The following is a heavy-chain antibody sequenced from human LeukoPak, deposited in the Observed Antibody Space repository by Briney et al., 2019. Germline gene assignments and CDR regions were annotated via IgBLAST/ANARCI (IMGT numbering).Heavy chain of an antibody. CDR2: ISGGGVTT. CDR1: GFTSIAYA. CDR3: ARNQQLGGHSYYYYGMDV. Sequence: GGSLRLSCVGSGFTSIAYALTWARQAPGKGLEWVSGISGGGVTTYYADSVKGRFTISRDSSKNTLYLQMNSLRADDTAIYYCARNQQLGGHSYYYYGMDVWGQGTTVTVSS. V-gene: IGHV3-23*01. J-gene: IGHJ6*02. D-gene: IGHD3-16*01.